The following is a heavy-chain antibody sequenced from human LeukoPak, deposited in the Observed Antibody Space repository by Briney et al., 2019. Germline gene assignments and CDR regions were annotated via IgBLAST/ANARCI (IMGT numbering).Heavy chain of an antibody. CDR2: IYTSGST. J-gene: IGHJ3*01. CDR1: GGSISSGSYY. Sequence: SETLSLTCTVSGGSISSGSYYWSWIRQPAGKGLEWIGRIYTSGSTNYNPSLKSRVTISVDTSKNQFSLKLSSVTAADTAVYYCARNLXXXDDAF. CDR3: ARNLXXXDDAF. D-gene: IGHD3-10*01. V-gene: IGHV4-61*02.